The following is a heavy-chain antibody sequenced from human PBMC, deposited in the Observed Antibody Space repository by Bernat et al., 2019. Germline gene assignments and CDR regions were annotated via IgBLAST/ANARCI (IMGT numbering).Heavy chain of an antibody. V-gene: IGHV3-23*04. CDR3: AKDLYDFWSGYPEGGFDY. D-gene: IGHD3-3*01. CDR1: GFTFSSYA. Sequence: EVQLVESGGGLVQPGGSLRLSCAASGFTFSSYAMSWVRQAPGKGLGVVSAISGSGGSTYYADSLKGRFTISRDNSKNTLYLQMNSLRAEDTAVYYCAKDLYDFWSGYPEGGFDYWGQGTLVTVSS. CDR2: ISGSGGST. J-gene: IGHJ4*02.